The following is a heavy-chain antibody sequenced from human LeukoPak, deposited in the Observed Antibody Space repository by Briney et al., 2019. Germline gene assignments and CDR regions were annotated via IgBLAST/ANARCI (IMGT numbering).Heavy chain of an antibody. D-gene: IGHD3-3*01. CDR2: INHSGST. V-gene: IGHV4-34*01. Sequence: SETLSLTCAVYGGSFSGYYWSWIRQPPGKGLEWIGEINHSGSTNYNPSLKSRVTISVDTSKDQFSLKLNSVTAADTAVYYCARATSRTIFGVVIDAFDIWGQGTMVTVSS. CDR3: ARATSRTIFGVVIDAFDI. CDR1: GGSFSGYY. J-gene: IGHJ3*02.